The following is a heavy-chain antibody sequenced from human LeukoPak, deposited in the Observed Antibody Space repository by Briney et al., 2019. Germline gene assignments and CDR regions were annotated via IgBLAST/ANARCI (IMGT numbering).Heavy chain of an antibody. CDR1: GGSISSYY. V-gene: IGHV4-59*01. CDR3: ARSAVFGVVIPYYFDY. D-gene: IGHD3-3*01. J-gene: IGHJ4*02. CDR2: IYYSGST. Sequence: SETLSLTCTVSGGSISSYYWSWIRQPPGKGLEWIGYIYYSGSTNYNPSLKSRVTISVDTSKNQFSLKLSSVTAADTAVYYCARSAVFGVVIPYYFDYWGQGALVTVSS.